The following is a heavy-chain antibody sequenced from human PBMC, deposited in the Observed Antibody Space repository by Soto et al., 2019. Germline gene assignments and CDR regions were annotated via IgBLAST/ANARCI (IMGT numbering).Heavy chain of an antibody. Sequence: QVQLVQSGAEVKKPGASVKVSCKASGYTFTSYAMHWVRQAPGQRLEWMGWINAGNGNTKYSQKFQGRVTITRDTSASTAYMEMSSLRSEDTAVYYCASDRGPVITYYYYGMDVWGQGTTVTVSS. CDR3: ASDRGPVITYYYYGMDV. CDR2: INAGNGNT. CDR1: GYTFTSYA. J-gene: IGHJ6*02. V-gene: IGHV1-3*01. D-gene: IGHD4-4*01.